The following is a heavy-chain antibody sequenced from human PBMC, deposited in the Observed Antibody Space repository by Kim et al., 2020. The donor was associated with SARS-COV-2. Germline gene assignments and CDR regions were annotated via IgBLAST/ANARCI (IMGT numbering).Heavy chain of an antibody. J-gene: IGHJ4*02. Sequence: SETLSLTCTVSGGSISSSSYYWGWIRQPPGKGLEWIGSIYYSGSTYYNPSLKSRVTISVDTSKNQFSLKLSSVTAADTAVYYCARRFPMITFGGVIEPFFDYWGQGTLVTVSS. D-gene: IGHD3-16*02. CDR1: GGSISSSSYY. CDR2: IYYSGST. CDR3: ARRFPMITFGGVIEPFFDY. V-gene: IGHV4-39*01.